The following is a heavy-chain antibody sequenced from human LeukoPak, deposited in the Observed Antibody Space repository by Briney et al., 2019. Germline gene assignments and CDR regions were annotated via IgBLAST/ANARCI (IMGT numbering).Heavy chain of an antibody. CDR3: AKDDSNNYYEY. CDR2: ISHDGGNR. D-gene: IGHD2-15*01. V-gene: IGHV3-7*01. J-gene: IGHJ4*02. CDR1: GFIFSNSW. Sequence: GGSLRLSCAASGFIFSNSWMTWVRQAPGKGLEWVASISHDGGNRQYPESIKGRLTISRDNVKNSLYLEINSLRADDTAMYYCAKDDSNNYYEYWGQGTLVTVSA.